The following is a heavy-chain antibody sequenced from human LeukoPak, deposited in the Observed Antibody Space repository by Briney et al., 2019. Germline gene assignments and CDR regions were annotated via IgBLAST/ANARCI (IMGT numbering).Heavy chain of an antibody. J-gene: IGHJ4*02. Sequence: GGSLRLSCVASGFTFSNYWMSWVRQAPGKGLERVANINQDGSEKYSVDSVKGRFTFSRDNAKNSLFLQMNSLRADDTAVYYCARDDSSGYYYFDNWGQGTLVTVSS. CDR3: ARDDSSGYYYFDN. D-gene: IGHD3-22*01. CDR2: INQDGSEK. V-gene: IGHV3-7*01. CDR1: GFTFSNYW.